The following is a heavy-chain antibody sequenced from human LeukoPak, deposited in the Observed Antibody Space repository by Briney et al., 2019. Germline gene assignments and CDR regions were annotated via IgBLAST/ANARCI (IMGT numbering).Heavy chain of an antibody. Sequence: PSETLSLTCAVYGGSFSGYYWSWIRQPPGKGLEWIGEINHRGSTNYNPSLKSRVTISVDTSKNQFSLKLSSVAAADTAVYYCARAEVRYFDWMVKGYYYYGMDVWGQGTTVTVSS. CDR1: GGSFSGYY. CDR2: INHRGST. V-gene: IGHV4-34*01. CDR3: ARAEVRYFDWMVKGYYYYGMDV. D-gene: IGHD3-9*01. J-gene: IGHJ6*02.